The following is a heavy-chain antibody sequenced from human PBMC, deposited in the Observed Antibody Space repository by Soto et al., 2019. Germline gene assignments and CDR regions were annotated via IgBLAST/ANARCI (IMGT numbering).Heavy chain of an antibody. CDR1: GFTFSSYG. V-gene: IGHV3-30*03. Sequence: GGSLRLSCAASGFTFSSYGMHWVRQAPGKGLEWVAVISYDGSNKYYADSVKGRFTISRDNSKNSLFLQMNSLRDEDTAVYYCARSSYGSGTYYYYYYGMDVWGQGTTVTVSS. CDR3: ARSSYGSGTYYYYYYGMDV. D-gene: IGHD3-10*01. J-gene: IGHJ6*02. CDR2: ISYDGSNK.